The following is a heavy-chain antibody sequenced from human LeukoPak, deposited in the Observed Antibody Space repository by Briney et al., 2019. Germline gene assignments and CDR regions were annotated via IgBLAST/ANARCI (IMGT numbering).Heavy chain of an antibody. CDR2: VGISSGNT. CDR1: GFTFSDYS. Sequence: WGSLRLSCGASGFTFSDYSMNWVRQAPGKGLEWIPYVGISSGNTKYAASVKGRFTISGDIAKNSVFLQMTNLRVEDPAVYYCARDHRSAFDNWGQGTLVTVSS. V-gene: IGHV3-48*04. CDR3: ARDHRSAFDN. J-gene: IGHJ4*02.